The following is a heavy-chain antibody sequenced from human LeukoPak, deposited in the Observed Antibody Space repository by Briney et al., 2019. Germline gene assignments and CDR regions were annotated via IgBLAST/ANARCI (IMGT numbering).Heavy chain of an antibody. D-gene: IGHD3-3*01. CDR2: INSDGSST. Sequence: GGSLRLSCAASGFTFSSYWMHWVRQAPGKGLVWVSRINSDGSSTSYADSVKGRFTISRDNAKNTLYLQMNSLRAEDTAVYYCAREAALYSYDFWSGYSQFDYWGQGTPVSVSS. CDR3: AREAALYSYDFWSGYSQFDY. J-gene: IGHJ4*02. V-gene: IGHV3-74*01. CDR1: GFTFSSYW.